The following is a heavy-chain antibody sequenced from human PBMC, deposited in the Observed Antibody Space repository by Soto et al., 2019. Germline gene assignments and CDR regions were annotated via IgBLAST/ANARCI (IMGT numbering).Heavy chain of an antibody. V-gene: IGHV3-11*05. J-gene: IGHJ6*02. CDR1: GFTFSDYY. Sequence: QVQLVESGGGLVKPGGSLRLSCAASGFTFSDYYMSWIRKAPGKGLEWVSYISSSSSYTNYADSVKVRFTISRDNAKNSLYLQMNSLRAEDTAVYYCARADQGSGYCSGGSCSNYYYYYGMDVWGQGTTVTVSS. CDR2: ISSSSSYT. D-gene: IGHD2-15*01. CDR3: ARADQGSGYCSGGSCSNYYYYYGMDV.